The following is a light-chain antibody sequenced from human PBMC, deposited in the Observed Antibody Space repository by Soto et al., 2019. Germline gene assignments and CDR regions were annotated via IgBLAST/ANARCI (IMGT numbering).Light chain of an antibody. V-gene: IGLV1-44*01. Sequence: QLVLTQPPSASGTPGQSVTISCSGSTSNIGSNTGNWYKQLPGTAPKLLVYSNDQRPSGVPDRFSASKSGTSAFLAISGLQSEDEAEYDCAVWDDSLNAWVFGGGTKLTVL. CDR2: SND. J-gene: IGLJ3*02. CDR3: AVWDDSLNAWV. CDR1: TSNIGSNT.